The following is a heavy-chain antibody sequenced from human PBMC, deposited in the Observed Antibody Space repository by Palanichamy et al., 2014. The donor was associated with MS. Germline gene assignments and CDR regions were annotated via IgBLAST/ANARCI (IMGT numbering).Heavy chain of an antibody. CDR3: ARDDTTSLDY. CDR2: ISASFSASAST. V-gene: IGHV4-4*07. D-gene: IGHD4-17*01. J-gene: IGHJ4*02. CDR1: GASISNKY. Sequence: QVQLQESGPGLVNPSETLSLTCSVSGASISNKYWSRIRQPAGKGLEWIGRISASFSASASTNYNPSLKSRVTMSIDTSKNQFSLKQDSVTAADTAVFYCARDDTTSLDYWGQGTLVTVSS.